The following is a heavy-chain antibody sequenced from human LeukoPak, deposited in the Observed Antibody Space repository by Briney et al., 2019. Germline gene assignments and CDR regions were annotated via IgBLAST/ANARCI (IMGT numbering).Heavy chain of an antibody. CDR3: ARHCHYDSGGYQDDFYI. D-gene: IGHD3-22*01. V-gene: IGHV4-59*08. J-gene: IGHJ3*02. CDR1: VGSISSYY. Sequence: SETLSLTCTLSVGSISSYYWSWIRQPPGKGLEWLAYIHNSGRTNYNPSLKSRLTISLETSKNQFSLNLRSLTAADPALYYLARHCHYDSGGYQDDFYIWGQGTMVTVSS. CDR2: IHNSGRT.